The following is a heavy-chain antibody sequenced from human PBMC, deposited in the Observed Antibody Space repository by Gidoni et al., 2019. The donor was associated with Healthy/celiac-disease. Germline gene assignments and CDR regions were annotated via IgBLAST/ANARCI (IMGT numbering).Heavy chain of an antibody. CDR1: GYSFTSYW. V-gene: IGHV5-51*01. CDR3: ARQAAVTTIDYYYYGMDV. CDR2: IYPGDSDT. Sequence: EVQLVQSGAEVKKPGESLQISCKGSGYSFTSYWIGWVRQMPGKGLEWMGIIYPGDSDTRYSPSFQGQVTISADKSISTAYLQWSSLKASDTAMYYCARQAAVTTIDYYYYGMDVWGQGTTVTVSS. J-gene: IGHJ6*02. D-gene: IGHD4-17*01.